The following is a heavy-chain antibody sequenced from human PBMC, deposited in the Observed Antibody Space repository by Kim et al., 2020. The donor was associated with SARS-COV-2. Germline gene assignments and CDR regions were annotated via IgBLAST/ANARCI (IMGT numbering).Heavy chain of an antibody. V-gene: IGHV1-3*04. CDR2: INSGNGNT. CDR3: ARVGIVATGGYYGLDV. D-gene: IGHD5-12*01. CDR1: GYSFTSYA. Sequence: ASVKVSCKASGYSFTSYAMHWVRQGPGQRLEWMGWINSGNGNTKYSQKFQGRVTITRDTSASTAYMELSRLRSEDTAVYYCARVGIVATGGYYGLDVWGQGTTVTVSS. J-gene: IGHJ6*02.